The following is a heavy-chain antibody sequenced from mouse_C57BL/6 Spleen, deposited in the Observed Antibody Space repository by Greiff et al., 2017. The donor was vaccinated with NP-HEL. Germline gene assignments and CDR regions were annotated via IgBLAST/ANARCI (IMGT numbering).Heavy chain of an antibody. CDR3: ARSGYYGSREDYFDY. Sequence: QVQLQQPGTELVKPGASVKLSCKASGYTFTSYWMHWVKQRPGQGLEWIGNINPSNGGTNYNEKFKSKATLTVDKSSSTAYMQLSSLTSEDSAVYYCARSGYYGSREDYFDYWGQGTTLTVSS. CDR2: INPSNGGT. CDR1: GYTFTSYW. V-gene: IGHV1-53*01. J-gene: IGHJ2*01. D-gene: IGHD1-1*01.